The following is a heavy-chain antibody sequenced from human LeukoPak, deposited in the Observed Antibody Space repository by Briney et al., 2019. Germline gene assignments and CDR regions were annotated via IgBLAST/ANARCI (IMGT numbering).Heavy chain of an antibody. CDR2: ISSSSSYI. J-gene: IGHJ2*01. CDR3: ARVYSGYDLRYFDL. CDR1: GFTFSSYS. D-gene: IGHD5-12*01. V-gene: IGHV3-21*01. Sequence: GGSLRLSCAASGFTFSSYSMNWVRQAPGKGVGWVSSISSSSSYIYYADSVKGRFTISRDNAKNSLYLQMNSLRAEDTAVYYCARVYSGYDLRYFDLWGRGTLVTVSS.